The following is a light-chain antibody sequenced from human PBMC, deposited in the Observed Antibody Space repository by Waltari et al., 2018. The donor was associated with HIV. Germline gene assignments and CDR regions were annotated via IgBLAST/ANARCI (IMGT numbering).Light chain of an antibody. CDR3: SSYTSSSTLVV. CDR2: EVS. V-gene: IGLV2-14*01. CDR1: SSAVGGYNY. Sequence: QSALTQPASVSGSPGQSITISCTGTSSAVGGYNYVSWYQQHPGKAPKLMIYEVSHRSSGVSNRFSGSKSGTTASLTISGLQAEDEADYYCSSYTSSSTLVVFGGGTKLTVL. J-gene: IGLJ2*01.